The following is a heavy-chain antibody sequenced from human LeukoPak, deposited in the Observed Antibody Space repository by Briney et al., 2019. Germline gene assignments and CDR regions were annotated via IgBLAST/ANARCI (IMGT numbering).Heavy chain of an antibody. J-gene: IGHJ4*02. CDR1: GFTFSSYG. D-gene: IGHD6-19*01. Sequence: PGGSLRLSCAASGFTFSSYGMHWVRQAPGKGLEWVSYISSSGSTIYYADSVKGRFTISRDNAKNSLYLQMNSLRAEDTAVYYCARDHPVAGPDYWGQGTLVTVSS. CDR3: ARDHPVAGPDY. CDR2: ISSSGSTI. V-gene: IGHV3-48*04.